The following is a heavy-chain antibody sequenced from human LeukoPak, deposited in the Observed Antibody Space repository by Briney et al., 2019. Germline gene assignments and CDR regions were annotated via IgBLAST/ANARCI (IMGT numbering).Heavy chain of an antibody. CDR3: ARGPAGYN. CDR1: GFTVSSNH. CDR2: IYSGGST. V-gene: IGHV3-53*01. Sequence: QPGGSLRLSCAASGFTVSSNHMSWARQAPGKGLEWVSVIYSGGSTDYADSVKGRFTISRDNSKNTLYLQMNSLRAEDTAVYHCARGPAGYNWGQGTLVTVSS. J-gene: IGHJ4*02. D-gene: IGHD1-1*01.